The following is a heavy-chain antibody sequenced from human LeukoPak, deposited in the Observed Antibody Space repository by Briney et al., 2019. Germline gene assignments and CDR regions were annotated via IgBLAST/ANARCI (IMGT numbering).Heavy chain of an antibody. Sequence: SETLSLTCTVYGGSFSGYYWSWIRQPPGKGLEWIGEINHSGSTNYNPSLKSRVTISVDTSKNQFSPKLSSVTAADTAVYYCARGRKSGSYYPYYFDYWGQGTLVTVSS. CDR3: ARGRKSGSYYPYYFDY. J-gene: IGHJ4*02. D-gene: IGHD1-26*01. CDR2: INHSGST. CDR1: GGSFSGYY. V-gene: IGHV4-34*01.